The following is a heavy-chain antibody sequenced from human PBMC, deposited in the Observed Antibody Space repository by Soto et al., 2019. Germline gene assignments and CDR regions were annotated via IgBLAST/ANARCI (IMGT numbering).Heavy chain of an antibody. J-gene: IGHJ4*02. CDR1: GFTFSSYS. V-gene: IGHV3-23*01. CDR3: AKDLGPSDYGSGSLALDY. Sequence: GGSLRLSCAASGFTFSSYSMRWVRQAPGKGLEWVSAISGSGGSTYYADSVKGRFTISRDNSKNTLYLQMNSLRAEDTAVYYCAKDLGPSDYGSGSLALDYWGQGTLVTVSS. CDR2: ISGSGGST. D-gene: IGHD3-10*01.